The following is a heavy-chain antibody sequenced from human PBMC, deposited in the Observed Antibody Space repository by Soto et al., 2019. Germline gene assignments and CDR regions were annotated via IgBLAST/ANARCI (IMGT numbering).Heavy chain of an antibody. V-gene: IGHV1-2*02. CDR2: IRPITGGT. D-gene: IGHD3-10*01. CDR1: GYTFTDHY. J-gene: IGHJ4*02. CDR3: ARNSLHRVGYNGI. Sequence: QIQLVQSGTEVKKPGASVKVSCKASGYTFTDHYIHWVRQDPGQGLEWVGWIRPITGGTNYAQKFRGRFTMTTDTSINTAYLELSRLRSDDTAVYSCARNSLHRVGYNGIWGQGIQIAVSS.